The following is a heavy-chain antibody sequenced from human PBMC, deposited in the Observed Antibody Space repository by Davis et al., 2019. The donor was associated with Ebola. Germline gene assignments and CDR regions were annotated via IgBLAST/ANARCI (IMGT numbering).Heavy chain of an antibody. Sequence: PGGSLRLSCAASEFTFSDYWMHWVRQAPGKGLVWVSRTNIDGSITNYADSVKSRFTISRDNAKNSLYLQMNSLRAEETAVYYCARGSRNMDVWGQGTTVTVSS. CDR2: TNIDGSIT. CDR1: EFTFSDYW. CDR3: ARGSRNMDV. J-gene: IGHJ6*02. V-gene: IGHV3-74*01.